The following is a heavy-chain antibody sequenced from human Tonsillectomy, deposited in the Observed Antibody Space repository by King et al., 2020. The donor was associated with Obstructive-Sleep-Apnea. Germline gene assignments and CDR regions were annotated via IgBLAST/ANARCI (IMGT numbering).Heavy chain of an antibody. D-gene: IGHD5-24*01. CDR1: GDSVSNGNW. V-gene: IGHV4-4*02. J-gene: IGHJ4*02. CDR2: IYHRGDT. CDR3: AREGKEGYNLGY. Sequence: QLQESGPGLVKPSGTLSLTCSVSGDSVSNGNWWSWVRQPPGQGLEWIGEIYHRGDTNYNPSLKSRVTISIDNSKNQFSLELSSVTAADTAIYFCAREGKEGYNLGYWGQGTLVTVSS.